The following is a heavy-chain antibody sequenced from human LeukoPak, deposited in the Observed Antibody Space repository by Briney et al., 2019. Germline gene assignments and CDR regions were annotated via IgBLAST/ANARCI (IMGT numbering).Heavy chain of an antibody. Sequence: GGSLRLSCAASGFTFSSYWMHWVRQAPGKGLVWFSRIDSDGISTSYANSVKDRYTIFSDNAKNTMYVQMSGLKAEDTADYYCSRGLWRGSPPDYWGQGTLVTVSS. V-gene: IGHV3-74*01. CDR3: SRGLWRGSPPDY. CDR1: GFTFSSYW. J-gene: IGHJ4*02. CDR2: IDSDGIST. D-gene: IGHD2/OR15-2a*01.